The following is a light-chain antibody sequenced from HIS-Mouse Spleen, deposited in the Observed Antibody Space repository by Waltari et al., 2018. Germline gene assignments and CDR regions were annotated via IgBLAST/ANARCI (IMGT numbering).Light chain of an antibody. CDR1: SSDVGGYNY. CDR2: DVS. V-gene: IGLV2-14*03. Sequence: QSALTQPASASGSPGQSITIPCTGTSSDVGGYNYVSWYQHHPGKAPKLMIYDVSNRPSGVSNRFSGSKSGNTASLTISGLQAEDEADYYCSSYTSSSTRVFGGGTKLTVL. CDR3: SSYTSSSTRV. J-gene: IGLJ3*02.